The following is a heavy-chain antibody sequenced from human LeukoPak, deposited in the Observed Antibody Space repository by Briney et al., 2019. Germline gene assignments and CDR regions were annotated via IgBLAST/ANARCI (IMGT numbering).Heavy chain of an antibody. CDR1: GFTFDDYG. CDR2: INRNGGST. D-gene: IGHD3-3*01. CDR3: ARGLRNGPFDC. J-gene: IGHJ4*02. Sequence: GGSLRLSCEASGFTFDDYGMSWVRQPPGKGLEWVSGINRNGGSTDYADSVKGRFTISRDNAKNSHFLQVNSLRVEDTALYYCARGLRNGPFDCWGQGTLVTVSS. V-gene: IGHV3-20*04.